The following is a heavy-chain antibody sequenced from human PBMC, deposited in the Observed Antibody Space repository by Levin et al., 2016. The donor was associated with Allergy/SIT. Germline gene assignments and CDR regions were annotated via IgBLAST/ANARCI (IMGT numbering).Heavy chain of an antibody. J-gene: IGHJ5*02. CDR1: GFTLNTYG. V-gene: IGHV3-23*01. Sequence: LSLTCAASGFTLNTYGMSWVRQAPGKGLEWVSTITGGDDSTYYVDSVKGRFTISRDDSKNTLNLQMNNLRVEDTAVYYCAKGAPFTVIRPDWFDPWGQGTLVTVSS. CDR2: ITGGDDST. D-gene: IGHD2/OR15-2a*01. CDR3: AKGAPFTVIRPDWFDP.